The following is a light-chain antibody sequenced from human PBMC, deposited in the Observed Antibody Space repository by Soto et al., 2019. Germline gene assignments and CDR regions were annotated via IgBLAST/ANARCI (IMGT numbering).Light chain of an antibody. CDR3: EQYNNWSPPKYT. Sequence: EIVMTQSPATLSVSPGERATLSCRASQSVSSNLAWYQQKPSQAPRLLIYGASTRATGIPARFSGSGSGTECTLTISSLQAEDFAVDYFEQYNNWSPPKYTFGQGTKLEIK. CDR1: QSVSSN. CDR2: GAS. J-gene: IGKJ2*01. V-gene: IGKV3-15*01.